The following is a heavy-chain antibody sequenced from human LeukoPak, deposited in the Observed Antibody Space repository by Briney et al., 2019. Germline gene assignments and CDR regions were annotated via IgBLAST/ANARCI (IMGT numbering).Heavy chain of an antibody. D-gene: IGHD6-19*01. J-gene: IGHJ3*02. CDR3: ARRPLGYSSDERVDAFDI. CDR2: INPSGGST. Sequence: ASVKVSCKASGYTFTSYYMHWVRQAPGQGLEWMGIINPSGGSTSYAQKFQGRVTMTRDMSTSTVYMELSSLRSEDTAVYYCARRPLGYSSDERVDAFDIWGQGTLVTVSS. CDR1: GYTFTSYY. V-gene: IGHV1-46*01.